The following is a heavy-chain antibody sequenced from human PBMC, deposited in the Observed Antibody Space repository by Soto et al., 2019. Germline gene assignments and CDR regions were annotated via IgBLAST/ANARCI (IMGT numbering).Heavy chain of an antibody. CDR3: ASGSEPGAFDI. J-gene: IGHJ3*02. V-gene: IGHV4-59*08. D-gene: IGHD1-1*01. Sequence: SETLSPTCTVSGGSISSYYWSWIRQPPGKGLEWIGYIYYSGSTNYNPSLKSRVTISVDTSKNQFSLKLSSVTAADTAVYYCASGSEPGAFDIWGQGTMVTVSS. CDR1: GGSISSYY. CDR2: IYYSGST.